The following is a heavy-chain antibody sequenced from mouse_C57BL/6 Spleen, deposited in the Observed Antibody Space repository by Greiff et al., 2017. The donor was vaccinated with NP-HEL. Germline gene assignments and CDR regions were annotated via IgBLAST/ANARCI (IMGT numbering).Heavy chain of an antibody. CDR2: INPNNGGT. V-gene: IGHV1-18*01. CDR3: AREGGLYYYGSSQAWFAY. Sequence: EVQLQESGPELVKPGASVKIPCKASGYTFTDYNMDWVKQSHGKSLEWIGDINPNNGGTIYNQKFKGKATLTVDKSSSTAYMELRSLTSEDTAVYYCAREGGLYYYGSSQAWFAYWGQGTLVTVSA. J-gene: IGHJ3*01. CDR1: GYTFTDYN. D-gene: IGHD1-1*01.